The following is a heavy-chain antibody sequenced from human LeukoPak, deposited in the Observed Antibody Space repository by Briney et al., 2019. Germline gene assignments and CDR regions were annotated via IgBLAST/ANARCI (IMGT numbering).Heavy chain of an antibody. CDR2: ISWNSGSM. Sequence: PGGSLRLSCAASGFTFDDYAMRWVRQAPGKGLEWVSGISWNSGSMGYADSVKGRFTISRDNAKNSLYLQMNSLRAEDTAVYYCARDDYYDSSGPNPPRDYWGQGTLVTVSS. J-gene: IGHJ4*02. V-gene: IGHV3-9*01. CDR1: GFTFDDYA. D-gene: IGHD3-22*01. CDR3: ARDDYYDSSGPNPPRDY.